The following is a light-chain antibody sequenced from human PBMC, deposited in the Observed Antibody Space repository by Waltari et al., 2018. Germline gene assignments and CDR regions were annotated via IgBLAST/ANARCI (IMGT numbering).Light chain of an antibody. J-gene: IGKJ5*01. CDR2: GAS. CDR1: QSVRRY. CDR3: QQSYTTPST. V-gene: IGKV1-39*01. Sequence: DIQMTQSPSYLSESVGDRVTISCRASQSVRRYLNWYQQKAGPAPKPLIYGASSLQTGAPSRFSASGSGTDFTRTISSLEPEDFATYFCQQSYTTPSTFGQGTRLEI.